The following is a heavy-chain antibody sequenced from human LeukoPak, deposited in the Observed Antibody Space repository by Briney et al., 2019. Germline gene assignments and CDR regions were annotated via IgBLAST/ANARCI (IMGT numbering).Heavy chain of an antibody. J-gene: IGHJ4*02. CDR1: GFTFSDYW. Sequence: PGGSLRLSCAASGFTFSDYWMHWVRQAPGKGLVWVSLIKSDGISAMYADSVKGRFSISRDNAKNTLYLQMNSLRAEDTAVYFCAREVASAAFDYWGQGTAVTVSS. D-gene: IGHD5-12*01. V-gene: IGHV3-74*03. CDR3: AREVASAAFDY. CDR2: IKSDGISA.